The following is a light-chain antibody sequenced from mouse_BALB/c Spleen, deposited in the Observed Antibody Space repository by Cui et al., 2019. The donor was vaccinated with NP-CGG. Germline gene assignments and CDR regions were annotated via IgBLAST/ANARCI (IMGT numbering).Light chain of an antibody. CDR1: TGAVTTSNY. CDR2: GTN. J-gene: IGLJ1*01. CDR3: ALWYSNHWV. V-gene: IGLV1*01. Sequence: QAVVTQESALTTSPGETVTLTCRSSTGAVTTSNYANWVQEKPDHLFTGLIGGTNNRVPGVPARFSGSLIGDKAVLTITGAQIEDEAIYFCALWYSNHWVFGGGTKLTVL.